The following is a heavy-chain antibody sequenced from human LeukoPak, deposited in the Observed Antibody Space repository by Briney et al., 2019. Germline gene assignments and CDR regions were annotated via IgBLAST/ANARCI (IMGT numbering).Heavy chain of an antibody. Sequence: PSETLSLTCTVSGGSISSYYWSWIRQPPGKGLEWIGYIYYSGSTNYNPSLKSRVTISVDTSKNQFSLKLSSVTAADTAVYYCARGSPHSSGWYGPYWYFDLWGRGTLVTVSS. V-gene: IGHV4-59*01. J-gene: IGHJ2*01. CDR2: IYYSGST. CDR1: GGSISSYY. D-gene: IGHD6-19*01. CDR3: ARGSPHSSGWYGPYWYFDL.